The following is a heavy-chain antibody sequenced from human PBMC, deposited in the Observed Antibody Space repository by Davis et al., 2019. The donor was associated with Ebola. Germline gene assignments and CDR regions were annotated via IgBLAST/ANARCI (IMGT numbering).Heavy chain of an antibody. V-gene: IGHV3-23*01. J-gene: IGHJ2*01. CDR2: ISGSGGST. Sequence: GESLKISCAASGFRSRDHHMDWVRQAPGKGLEWVSVISGSGGSTYYADSVKGRFTISRDNSKNTLYLQMNSLRAEDTAVYYCAKDYGAVGATPIWYFDLWGRGTLVTVSS. D-gene: IGHD1-26*01. CDR3: AKDYGAVGATPIWYFDL. CDR1: GFRSRDHH.